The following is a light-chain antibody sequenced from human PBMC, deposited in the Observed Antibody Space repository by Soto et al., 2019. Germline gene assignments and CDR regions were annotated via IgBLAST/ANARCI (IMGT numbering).Light chain of an antibody. CDR1: GGSIASNY. Sequence: NFMLAQPHSVSESPGKTITISCTRSGGSIASNYVQWYQQRPGSSPTTVIYEDNQRPSGVPDRFSGSIDSSSNSASLTISGLKTGDEATYYCQSFDSSDQVFGGGTKLTVL. CDR3: QSFDSSDQV. V-gene: IGLV6-57*01. CDR2: EDN. J-gene: IGLJ3*02.